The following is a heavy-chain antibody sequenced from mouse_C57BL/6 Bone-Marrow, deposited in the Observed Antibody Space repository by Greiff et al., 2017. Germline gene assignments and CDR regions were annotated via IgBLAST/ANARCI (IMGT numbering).Heavy chain of an antibody. J-gene: IGHJ1*03. CDR1: GFSFTTYA. CDR2: IRSNSNNYAT. CDR3: VSRITTAFDV. V-gene: IGHV10-1*01. D-gene: IGHD1-1*01. Sequence: EVQGVESGGGLVQPKGSLKLSCAASGFSFTTYAMNWVRQAPGKGLEWVARIRSNSNNYATYYADSVKDRFTISRDDSESMLYLQMNNLKTEDTAMYYCVSRITTAFDVWGTGTTVTVSS.